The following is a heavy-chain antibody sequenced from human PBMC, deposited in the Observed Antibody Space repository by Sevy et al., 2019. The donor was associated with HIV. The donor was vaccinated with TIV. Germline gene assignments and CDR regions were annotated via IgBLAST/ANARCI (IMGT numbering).Heavy chain of an antibody. D-gene: IGHD4-17*01. CDR3: XXXXXXXGDFYFNY. CDR2: IIGSGGRT. CDR1: GFTFSSYA. J-gene: IGHJ4*02. V-gene: IGHV3-23*01. Sequence: GGSLRLSCAASGFTFSSYAMSWVRQAPGKGLEWVSCIIGSGGRTYYAESVKGRFTISRDNAKNTLYLQMNNLRAEDXXXXXXXXXXXXXGDFYFNYWGQGTLVTVSS.